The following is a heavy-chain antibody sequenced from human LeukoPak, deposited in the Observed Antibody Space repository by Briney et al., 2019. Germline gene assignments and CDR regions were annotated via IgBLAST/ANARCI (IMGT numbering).Heavy chain of an antibody. CDR3: ARCPSTENFDY. CDR2: IWYDGSNE. D-gene: IGHD2-2*01. CDR1: GFTFSRYG. V-gene: IGHV3-33*01. Sequence: GGSLRLSCAASGFTFSRYGMHWVRQAPGKGLEWVAVIWYDGSNEYYADSVKGRFTISRDNSKSTLYLQINNLRAEDTAVYYCARCPSTENFDYWGQGTPVTVSS. J-gene: IGHJ4*02.